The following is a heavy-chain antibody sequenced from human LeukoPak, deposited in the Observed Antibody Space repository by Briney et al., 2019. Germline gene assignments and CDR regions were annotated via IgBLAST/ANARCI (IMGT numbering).Heavy chain of an antibody. CDR1: GGSISSSSYY. D-gene: IGHD3-10*01. Sequence: SETLSLTCTVSGGSISSSSYYWGWIRQPPGKGLEWIERIYTSGSTNYNPSLKSRVTISVDTSKNQFSLKLSSVTAADTAVYYCARTAYYYGSGSFSRFDYWGQGTLVTVSS. V-gene: IGHV4-61*02. J-gene: IGHJ4*02. CDR2: IYTSGST. CDR3: ARTAYYYGSGSFSRFDY.